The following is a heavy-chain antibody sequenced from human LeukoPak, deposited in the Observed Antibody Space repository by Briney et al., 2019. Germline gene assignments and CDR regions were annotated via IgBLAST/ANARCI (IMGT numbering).Heavy chain of an antibody. V-gene: IGHV3-23*01. Sequence: PGGSLRLSCAASGFTFSSYAMSWVRQAPGKGLEWVSAISGSGGSTYYADSVKGRFTISRDNSKNTLYLQMNSLRAEDTAVYYCARYPYDSSGYPSDYWGQGTLVTVSS. D-gene: IGHD3-22*01. J-gene: IGHJ4*02. CDR2: ISGSGGST. CDR3: ARYPYDSSGYPSDY. CDR1: GFTFSSYA.